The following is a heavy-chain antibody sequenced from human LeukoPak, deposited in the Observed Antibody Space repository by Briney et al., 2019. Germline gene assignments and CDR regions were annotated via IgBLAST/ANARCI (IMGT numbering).Heavy chain of an antibody. CDR2: IYYSGST. CDR3: AREGYSSSWYDY. CDR1: GGSISSYY. D-gene: IGHD6-13*01. V-gene: IGHV4-59*01. Sequence: PSGTLSLTCTVSGGSISSYYWSWIRQPPGKGLEWIGYIYYSGSTNYNPSLKSRVTISVDTSKNQFSLKLSYVTAADTAVYYCAREGYSSSWYDYGGQGTLVTVS. J-gene: IGHJ4*02.